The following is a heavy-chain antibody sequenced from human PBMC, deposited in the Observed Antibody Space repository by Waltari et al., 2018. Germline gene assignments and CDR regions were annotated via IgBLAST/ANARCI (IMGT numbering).Heavy chain of an antibody. J-gene: IGHJ4*02. V-gene: IGHV4-38-2*02. CDR1: GYSISSGYY. CDR3: ARDLAIFTLPSKYSSRQRF. Sequence: QVQLQESGPGLVKPSETLSLTCTVSGYSISSGYYWGWIRQPPGKGLEWIGSIYHSGSTYYNPSLKSRVTISVDTSKNQFSLKLSSVTAADTAVYYCARDLAIFTLPSKYSSRQRFWGQGTLVTVSS. D-gene: IGHD6-6*01. CDR2: IYHSGST.